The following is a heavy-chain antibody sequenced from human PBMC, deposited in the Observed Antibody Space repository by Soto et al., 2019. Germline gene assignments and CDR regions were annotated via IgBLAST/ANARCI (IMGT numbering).Heavy chain of an antibody. V-gene: IGHV3-30*18. J-gene: IGHJ4*02. CDR1: GFTFSSYG. CDR3: AKPREQQNSYYVDY. CDR2: ISYDGSNK. Sequence: PGGSLRLSCAASGFTFSSYGMHWVRQAPGKGLEWVAVISYDGSNKYYADSVKGRFTISRDNSKNTLYLQMNSLRAEDTAVYYCAKPREQQNSYYVDYWGQGTLVTVSS. D-gene: IGHD2-15*01.